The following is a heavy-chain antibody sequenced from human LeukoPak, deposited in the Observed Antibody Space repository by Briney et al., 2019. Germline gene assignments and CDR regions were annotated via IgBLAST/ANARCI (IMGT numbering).Heavy chain of an antibody. D-gene: IGHD4-23*01. V-gene: IGHV1-2*02. CDR2: INPNSGST. CDR3: ARGPTVVTQYYFDY. CDR1: GYTFTGYY. J-gene: IGHJ4*02. Sequence: ASVKVSCKASGYTFTGYYMHWVRQAPGQGLEWMGWINPNSGSTNYAQKFQGRVTMTRDTSISTAYMELSRLRSDDTAVYYCARGPTVVTQYYFDYWGQGTLVTVSS.